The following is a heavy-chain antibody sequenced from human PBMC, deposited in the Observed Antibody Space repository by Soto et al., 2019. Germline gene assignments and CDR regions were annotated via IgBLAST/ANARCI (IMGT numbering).Heavy chain of an antibody. J-gene: IGHJ2*01. V-gene: IGHV3-33*01. Sequence: VQLVESGGGVVQPGRSLRLSCEASGFVYSHYAMHWVRQAPGKGPEWVALIWNDGSQKNYEDSVKGRFTISRDNSKNTLNLQMNSLRADDTAMYFCVRGIPSQYSSTWLYWHFDLWGPGTLVTVSS. CDR2: IWNDGSQK. CDR3: VRGIPSQYSSTWLYWHFDL. D-gene: IGHD6-13*01. CDR1: GFVYSHYA.